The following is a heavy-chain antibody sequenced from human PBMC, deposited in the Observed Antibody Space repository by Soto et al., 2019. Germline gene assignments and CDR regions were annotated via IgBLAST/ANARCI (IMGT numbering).Heavy chain of an antibody. CDR1: GGSFSGYY. CDR2: INHSGST. Sequence: SETLSLTCAVYGGSFSGYYWSWIRQPPGKGLEWIGEINHSGSTNYNPSLKSRVTISVETSKNQFSLKLSSVTAADTAVYYCAKTSGYPNYYHYGMDVWGQGTTVTVSS. J-gene: IGHJ6*02. V-gene: IGHV4-34*01. D-gene: IGHD6-13*01. CDR3: AKTSGYPNYYHYGMDV.